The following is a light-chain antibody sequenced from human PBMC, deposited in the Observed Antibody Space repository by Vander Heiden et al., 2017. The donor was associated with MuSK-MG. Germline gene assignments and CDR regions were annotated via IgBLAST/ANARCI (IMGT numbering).Light chain of an antibody. CDR2: QAS. CDR3: QQDSTYPRT. CDR1: QSISSW. V-gene: IGKV1-5*03. J-gene: IGKJ1*01. Sequence: DIHMTQSPSTLSTSVGDRVTISCRASQSISSWLAWYQQKPGKAPKLLIYQASSLESGVPSRFSGSGSGTEFTLTISSLQPDDFATYSCQQDSTYPRTFGQGTKVAIK.